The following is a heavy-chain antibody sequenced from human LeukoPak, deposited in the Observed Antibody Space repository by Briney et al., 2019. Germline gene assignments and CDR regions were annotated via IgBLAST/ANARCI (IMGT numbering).Heavy chain of an antibody. D-gene: IGHD5-12*01. CDR1: SGSIGSSSYY. Sequence: SETLSLTCTVSSGSIGSSSYYWGWIRQPPGKGLEWIANIYYSGSTYSNPSLESRVTISVDTSNNHFSLKLSSVTVADTAVYYCARLVATLGYFDYWGQGTLVTVSS. CDR3: ARLVATLGYFDY. J-gene: IGHJ4*02. V-gene: IGHV4-39*01. CDR2: IYYSGST.